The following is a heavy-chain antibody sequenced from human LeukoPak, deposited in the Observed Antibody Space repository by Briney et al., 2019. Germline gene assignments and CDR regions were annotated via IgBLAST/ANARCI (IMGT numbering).Heavy chain of an antibody. CDR1: GGTFSSYA. D-gene: IGHD1-20*01. CDR2: ITPIFGTA. J-gene: IGHJ4*02. Sequence: SVKVSCKASGGTFSSYAISWVRQAPGQGLEWMGGITPIFGTANYAQKFQGRVTITTDESTSTAYMELSSLRSEDTAVYYCARETPGGITGTTLGYWGQGTLVTVSS. V-gene: IGHV1-69*05. CDR3: ARETPGGITGTTLGY.